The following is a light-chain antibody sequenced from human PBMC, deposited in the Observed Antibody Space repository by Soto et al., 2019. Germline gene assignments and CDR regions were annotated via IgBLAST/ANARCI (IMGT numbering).Light chain of an antibody. V-gene: IGKV3D-15*03. CDR1: QSVSGN. CDR2: DAS. J-gene: IGKJ1*01. CDR3: QHYSNSGT. Sequence: DIEMTQSPSTLSASPGERATLSCRASQSVSGNLAWYQQKPGQAPSLLIYDASNRATGIPARFSGGASGKFSPPTIGMLHPEFFALYYCQHYSNSGTFGQGTKVDIK.